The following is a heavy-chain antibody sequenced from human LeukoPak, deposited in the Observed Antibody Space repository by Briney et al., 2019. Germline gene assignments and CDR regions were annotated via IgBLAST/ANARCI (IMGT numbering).Heavy chain of an antibody. CDR3: ARGIRNWFDP. CDR1: GGTFSTYA. V-gene: IGHV1-69*13. J-gene: IGHJ5*02. CDR2: IIPIFGTA. Sequence: SVKVSCKASGGTFSTYAINWVRQAPGQGLEWMGGIIPIFGTAIYAQKFQGRVTITADESTSTAYMELSSLRSEDTAVYYCARGIRNWFDPWGQGTLVTVSS.